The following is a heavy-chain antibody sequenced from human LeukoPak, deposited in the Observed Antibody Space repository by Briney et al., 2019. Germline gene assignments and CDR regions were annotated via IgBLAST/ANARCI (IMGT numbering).Heavy chain of an antibody. Sequence: GGSLRLSCAASGFTFSSYAMSWVRQAPGKGLEWVSAISGSGGSTYYADSVKGRFTISRDNSKNTPYLQMNSLRAEDTAVYYCAKVRLSGYSYGYFDYWGQGTLVTVSS. D-gene: IGHD5-18*01. CDR3: AKVRLSGYSYGYFDY. CDR2: ISGSGGST. V-gene: IGHV3-23*01. J-gene: IGHJ4*02. CDR1: GFTFSSYA.